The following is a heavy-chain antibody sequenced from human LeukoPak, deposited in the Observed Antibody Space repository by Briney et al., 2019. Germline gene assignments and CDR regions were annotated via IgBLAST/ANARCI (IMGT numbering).Heavy chain of an antibody. Sequence: GESLKISCKGSGYSFTSYCISWVRQMPGKGLEWMGRIDPSDSYTNYSPSFQGHVTISADKSISTAYLQWSSLKASDTAMYYCARPVDYYSSGSPPDDAFDIWGQGTMVTVSS. CDR2: IDPSDSYT. J-gene: IGHJ3*02. CDR1: GYSFTSYC. V-gene: IGHV5-10-1*01. D-gene: IGHD3-10*01. CDR3: ARPVDYYSSGSPPDDAFDI.